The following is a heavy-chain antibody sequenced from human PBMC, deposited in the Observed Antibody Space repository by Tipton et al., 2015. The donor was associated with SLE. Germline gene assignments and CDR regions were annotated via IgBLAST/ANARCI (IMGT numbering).Heavy chain of an antibody. D-gene: IGHD2-21*01. Sequence: PGLVKPSQTLSLTCAISGDSVSSNSAAWNWIRQSPSRGLEWLGRTYYRSKWFNDYAVSVRSRVTISPDTSKNQVSLQLSSVTPEDTAVYYCARIPFQSLATEPDPWGQGTLVTVSS. CDR3: ARIPFQSLATEPDP. J-gene: IGHJ5*02. V-gene: IGHV6-1*01. CDR1: GDSVSSNSAA. CDR2: TYYRSKWFN.